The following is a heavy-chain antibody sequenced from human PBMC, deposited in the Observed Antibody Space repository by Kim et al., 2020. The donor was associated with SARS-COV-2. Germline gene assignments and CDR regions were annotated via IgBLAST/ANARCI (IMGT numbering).Heavy chain of an antibody. Sequence: GGSLRLSCAASGFTVSSNYMSWVRQAPGKGLEWVSVIYSGGSTYYADSVKGRFTISRDNSKNTLYLQMNSLRAEDTAVYYCARAVPGIAVAGTNAFDIWGQGTMVTVSS. CDR2: IYSGGST. D-gene: IGHD6-19*01. CDR3: ARAVPGIAVAGTNAFDI. J-gene: IGHJ3*02. CDR1: GFTVSSNY. V-gene: IGHV3-53*01.